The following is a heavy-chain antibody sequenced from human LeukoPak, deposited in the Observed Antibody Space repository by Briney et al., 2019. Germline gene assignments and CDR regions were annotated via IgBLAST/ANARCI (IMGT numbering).Heavy chain of an antibody. CDR3: ARRRSGYEYYFDY. V-gene: IGHV4-4*02. D-gene: IGHD5-12*01. CDR1: GGSISSSNW. J-gene: IGHJ4*02. Sequence: SGTLSLTCAVSGGSISSSNWWSWVRQPPGKGLEWIGEIYHSGSTNYNPSLKSRVTISVDKSKNQFSLKLSSVTAADTAVYYCARRRSGYEYYFDYWGQGTLVTVSS. CDR2: IYHSGST.